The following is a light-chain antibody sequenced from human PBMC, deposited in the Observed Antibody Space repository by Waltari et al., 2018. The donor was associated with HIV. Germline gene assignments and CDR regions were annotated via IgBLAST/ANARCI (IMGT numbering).Light chain of an antibody. J-gene: IGKJ2*01. V-gene: IGKV1-39*01. CDR1: QNINRH. Sequence: DIQMTQSPSSLSASVGDRVTITCRASQNINRHLNWYQQRPGKAPNLLIYGASTLQNGDPSRFDGSGSTTDFTLTISSLEPEDFAVYYCQQRSNWPPLYTFGQGTKLEIK. CDR2: GAS. CDR3: QQRSNWPPLYT.